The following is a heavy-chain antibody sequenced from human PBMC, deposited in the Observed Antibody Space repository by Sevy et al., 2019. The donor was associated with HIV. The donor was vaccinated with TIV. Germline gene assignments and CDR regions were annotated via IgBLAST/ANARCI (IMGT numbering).Heavy chain of an antibody. D-gene: IGHD3-3*01. CDR2: IWYDGSNK. CDR3: ARAPYDFWSRYYRDYYYGMDV. V-gene: IGHV3-33*01. J-gene: IGHJ6*02. Sequence: GGCLRLSCAASGFTFSSYGMHWVRQAPGKGLEWMAVIWYDGSNKYYADSVKGRFTISRDNSKNKLYLQMNSLRAEDTAVYYCARAPYDFWSRYYRDYYYGMDVWGQGTTVTVSS. CDR1: GFTFSSYG.